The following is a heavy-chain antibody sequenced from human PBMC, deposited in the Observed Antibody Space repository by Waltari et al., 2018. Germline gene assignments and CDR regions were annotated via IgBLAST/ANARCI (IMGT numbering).Heavy chain of an antibody. Sequence: QVQLVQSGAEVKKPGASVKVSCKASGYTFTSYAMHWVRQAPGQRLEWMGWINAGNGNTKYSQKFQGRVTMTRDTSASTAYMELSSLRSEDTAVYYCARDQYDYSWGSYNAFDIWGQGTMVTVSS. CDR2: INAGNGNT. J-gene: IGHJ3*02. D-gene: IGHD3-16*01. CDR3: ARDQYDYSWGSYNAFDI. CDR1: GYTFTSYA. V-gene: IGHV1-3*01.